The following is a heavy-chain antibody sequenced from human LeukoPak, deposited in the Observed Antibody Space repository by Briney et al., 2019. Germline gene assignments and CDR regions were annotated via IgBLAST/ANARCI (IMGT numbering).Heavy chain of an antibody. V-gene: IGHV4-4*02. CDR2: IYHSGTT. CDR3: ARGGSLVGTTPHDTFDI. Sequence: SGTLSLTCAGSGGSITSSHWWHWVRQPPGKGLEWVGEIYHSGTTNYNPSLKSRVAISVDTSKNPVSLRLSSVTAADTAVYYCARGGSLVGTTPHDTFDIWGQGTVVTVS. J-gene: IGHJ3*02. CDR1: GGSITSSHW. D-gene: IGHD1-26*01.